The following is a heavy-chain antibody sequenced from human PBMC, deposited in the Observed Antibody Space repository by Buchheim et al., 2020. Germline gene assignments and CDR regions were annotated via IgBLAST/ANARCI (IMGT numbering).Heavy chain of an antibody. CDR3: ARAAGYCSSTSCYTGIDYYYYYGMDV. CDR2: INPSGGST. J-gene: IGHJ6*02. V-gene: IGHV1-46*01. D-gene: IGHD2-2*02. CDR1: GYTFTSYY. Sequence: QVQLVQSEAEVKKPGASVKVSCKASGYTFTSYYMHWVRQAPGQGLEWMGIINPSGGSTSYAQKFQGRVTMTRDTSTSTVYMELSSLRSEDTAVYYCARAAGYCSSTSCYTGIDYYYYYGMDVWGQGTT.